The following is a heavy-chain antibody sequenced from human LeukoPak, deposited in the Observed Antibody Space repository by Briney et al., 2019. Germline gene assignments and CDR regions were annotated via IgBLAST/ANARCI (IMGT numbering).Heavy chain of an antibody. Sequence: SVKVSCKASGGTFSSYAISWVRQAPGQGLEWMGGIIPIFGTANYAQKFQGRVTITADESTSTAYMELSSLRSEDTAVYYCASHYYDSSGYYYGFDYWGQGTLVTLSS. D-gene: IGHD3-22*01. CDR3: ASHYYDSSGYYYGFDY. J-gene: IGHJ4*02. CDR1: GGTFSSYA. CDR2: IIPIFGTA. V-gene: IGHV1-69*13.